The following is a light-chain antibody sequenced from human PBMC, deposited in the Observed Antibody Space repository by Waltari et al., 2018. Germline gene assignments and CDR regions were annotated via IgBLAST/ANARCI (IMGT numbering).Light chain of an antibody. CDR1: QTIGSY. V-gene: IGKV1-39*01. CDR3: QQSYTMPLT. CDR2: AAS. J-gene: IGKJ4*01. Sequence: DIQMTQSPSSLSASVGDRVTITCWASQTIGSYVNWYQQKRGKAPSLLVYAASILQSGVPSRFTGSGSGTDFSLTISSLQPEDSATYFCQQSYTMPLTFGGGTKVVIK.